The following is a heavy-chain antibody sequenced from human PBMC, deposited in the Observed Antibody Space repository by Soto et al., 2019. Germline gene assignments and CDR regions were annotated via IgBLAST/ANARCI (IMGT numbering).Heavy chain of an antibody. Sequence: SETRSLTCTVSGASAGGGISYWSWIRQPPGKGLEWIGYIYYSGSTNYNPSLKSRVTISVDTSKNQFSLKLSSVTAADTAVYYCARVSLLGWFDPWGQGTLVTVSS. V-gene: IGHV4-61*01. D-gene: IGHD2-21*01. CDR2: IYYSGST. CDR1: GASAGGGISY. J-gene: IGHJ5*02. CDR3: ARVSLLGWFDP.